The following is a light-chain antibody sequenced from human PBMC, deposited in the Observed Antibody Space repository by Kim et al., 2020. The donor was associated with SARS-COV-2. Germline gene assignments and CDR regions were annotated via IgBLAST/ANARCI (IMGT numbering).Light chain of an antibody. CDR3: QQNYSTPRT. CDR1: QSISSY. Sequence: DIQMTQSPSSLPASVGDRVTITCRASQSISSYLNWYQQKPGKVPKLLIYAASSLQSGVPSRFSGSGSGTDFTLSISSLQPEDFATYYCQQNYSTPRTFGQGTKVDIK. V-gene: IGKV1-39*01. J-gene: IGKJ1*01. CDR2: AAS.